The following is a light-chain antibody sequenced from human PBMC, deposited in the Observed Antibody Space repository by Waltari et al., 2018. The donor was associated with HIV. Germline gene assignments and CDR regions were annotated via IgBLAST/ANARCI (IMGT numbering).Light chain of an antibody. CDR3: QQYNNWLT. CDR1: QSISNK. V-gene: IGKV3-15*01. CDR2: DAS. J-gene: IGKJ4*01. Sequence: IVMTQSPAILSVSPGERATLSCRAGQSISNKLAWYQQKPGQAPRLLIYDASTRATGVPARFSGSGSGTDFTLTISSLQSGDFAIYYCQQYNNWLTFGGGTKVEIK.